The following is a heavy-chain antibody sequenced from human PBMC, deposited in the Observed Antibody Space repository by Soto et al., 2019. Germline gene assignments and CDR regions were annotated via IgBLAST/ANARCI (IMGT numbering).Heavy chain of an antibody. Sequence: QVQLVQSGAEVKKPGSSVKVSCKASGGTFSSYTISWVRQAPGQGLEWMGRIIPILGIANYAQKFQGRVTITVDKSKSRAYMELSSLRSEDTAVHYCARAHLGGDTSGSGYWCQRTLFTVFS. D-gene: IGHD1-26*01. CDR1: GGTFSSYT. J-gene: IGHJ4*02. CDR3: ARAHLGGDTSGSGY. CDR2: IIPILGIA. V-gene: IGHV1-69*02.